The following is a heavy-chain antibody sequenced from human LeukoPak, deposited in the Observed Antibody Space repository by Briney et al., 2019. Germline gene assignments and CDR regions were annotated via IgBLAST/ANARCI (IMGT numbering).Heavy chain of an antibody. D-gene: IGHD3-22*01. CDR3: ARASYYYDSSGYQY. Sequence: PSETLSLTCTVSGGSISSYSWNWIRQPPGKGLEWIGYIYNSGSTNYNPSLKSRVTISVDTSKNQFSLKLSSVTAADAAMYYCARASYYYDSSGYQYWGQGTLVTVSS. CDR2: IYNSGST. CDR1: GGSISSYS. V-gene: IGHV4-59*01. J-gene: IGHJ4*02.